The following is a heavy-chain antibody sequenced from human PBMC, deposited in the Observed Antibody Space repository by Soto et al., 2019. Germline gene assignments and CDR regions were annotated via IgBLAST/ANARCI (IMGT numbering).Heavy chain of an antibody. CDR1: GYSLTSYW. Sequence: PGESLKISCKGSGYSLTSYWISWVRQMPGKGLEWMGRIDPSDSYTNYSPSFQGHVTISADKSISTAYLQWSSLKASDTAMYYCASLIATYYDSSGSPPLYYYGMDVWGQGTTVTVSS. D-gene: IGHD3-22*01. J-gene: IGHJ6*02. V-gene: IGHV5-10-1*01. CDR3: ASLIATYYDSSGSPPLYYYGMDV. CDR2: IDPSDSYT.